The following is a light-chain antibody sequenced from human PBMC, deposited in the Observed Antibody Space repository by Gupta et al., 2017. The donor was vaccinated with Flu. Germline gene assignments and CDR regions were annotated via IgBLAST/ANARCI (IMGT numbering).Light chain of an antibody. V-gene: IGKV4-1*01. CDR2: WAA. CDR3: QLYQKPVLT. J-gene: IGKJ4*01. Sequence: DIVLTQSPDSLAVSLGERATINCKASQSVLYSSINVNYLAWYQHKPGQPPKLLIYWAATRASGFHDRFTGSGSGTDCSLTIRSLQAEDLAVYYGQLYQKPVLTFGGGTKVEIK. CDR1: QSVLYSSINVNY.